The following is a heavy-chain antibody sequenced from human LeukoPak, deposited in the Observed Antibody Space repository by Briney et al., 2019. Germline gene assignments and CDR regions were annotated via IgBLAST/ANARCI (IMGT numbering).Heavy chain of an antibody. Sequence: ASVKVSCKVSGYTLTELSMHWVRQAPGKGLEWMGGFDPEDGETIYAQKFQGRVTMTEDTSTDTAYMELSSLRSEDTAVYYCATDSTTVVNDAFDIWGQGTMVTVSS. J-gene: IGHJ3*02. CDR3: ATDSTTVVNDAFDI. CDR2: FDPEDGET. D-gene: IGHD4-23*01. V-gene: IGHV1-24*01. CDR1: GYTLTELS.